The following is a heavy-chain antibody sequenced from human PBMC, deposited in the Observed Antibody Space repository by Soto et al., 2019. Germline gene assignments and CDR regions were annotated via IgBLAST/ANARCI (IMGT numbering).Heavy chain of an antibody. D-gene: IGHD1-26*01. V-gene: IGHV3-33*01. CDR1: GFTFSGLG. Sequence: QVQLVESGGGVVQPGRSLRLSCAASGFTFSGLGMHWVRQAPGKAQEWVDVIRYAGSNIYYPDDLKSRFTISRDNSKDTLYLQMNSLRADDTAVYYCARDGVGHRTFFGYFDNWGQGTLVTVSS. J-gene: IGHJ4*02. CDR2: IRYAGSNI. CDR3: ARDGVGHRTFFGYFDN.